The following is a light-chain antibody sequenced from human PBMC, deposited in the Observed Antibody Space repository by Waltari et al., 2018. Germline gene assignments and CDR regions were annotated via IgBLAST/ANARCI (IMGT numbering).Light chain of an antibody. CDR3: QQYNKWPPT. CDR2: ASS. J-gene: IGKJ4*01. CDR1: ESVHSD. V-gene: IGKV3-15*01. Sequence: EVLLTPSPVTLSVSPGDPATLSCRASESVHSDLAWYYQKPGQAPRLLMYASSARATGVPVRFTGSGFDTDFTLTISSLQSEDLGIYHCQQYNKWPPTFGGGTKVEIK.